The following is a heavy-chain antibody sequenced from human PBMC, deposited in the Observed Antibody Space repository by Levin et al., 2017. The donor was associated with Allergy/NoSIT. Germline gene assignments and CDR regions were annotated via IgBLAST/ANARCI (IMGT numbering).Heavy chain of an antibody. CDR1: GFTFSSYT. D-gene: IGHD6-19*01. CDR3: ARDRGTSGWNGFGN. Sequence: LSLTCAASGFTFSSYTMHWVRQAPGKGLEWVALISYDGSNNYYADSVKGRFTISRDNSKHTLHLQMNSLRAEDTAVYYCARDRGTSGWNGFGNWGQGTLVTVSS. V-gene: IGHV3-30*04. CDR2: ISYDGSNN. J-gene: IGHJ5*02.